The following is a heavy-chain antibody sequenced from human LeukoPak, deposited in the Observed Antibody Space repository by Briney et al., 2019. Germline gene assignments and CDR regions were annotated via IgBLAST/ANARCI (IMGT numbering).Heavy chain of an antibody. CDR3: AKGGWGRIQLWLLDYYYMDV. CDR2: IRYDGSNK. Sequence: PGGSLRLSCAASGFTFSSYGMHWVRQAPGKGLEWVAFIRYDGSNKYYADSVKGRFTISRDNSKNTLYLQMNSLRAEDTAVYYCAKGGWGRIQLWLLDYYYMDVWGKGTTVTISS. D-gene: IGHD5-18*01. CDR1: GFTFSSYG. V-gene: IGHV3-30*02. J-gene: IGHJ6*03.